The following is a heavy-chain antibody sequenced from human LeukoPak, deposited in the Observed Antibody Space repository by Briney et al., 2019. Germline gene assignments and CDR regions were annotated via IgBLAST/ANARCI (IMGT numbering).Heavy chain of an antibody. CDR3: ARNHHPVVITDY. CDR1: GQIFTNYG. Sequence: GASVKVSCKASGQIFTNYGISWVRQAPGQGLEWMGWISAYNGNTNYAQKLQGRVTMTTDTSTSTAYMELRSLRSDDTAVYYCARNHHPVVITDYWGQGTLVTVSS. J-gene: IGHJ4*02. CDR2: ISAYNGNT. D-gene: IGHD3-22*01. V-gene: IGHV1-18*01.